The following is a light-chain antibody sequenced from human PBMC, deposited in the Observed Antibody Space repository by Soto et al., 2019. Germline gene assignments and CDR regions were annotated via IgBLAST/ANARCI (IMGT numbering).Light chain of an antibody. CDR2: GAS. J-gene: IGKJ1*01. CDR3: QQYFKWPPMT. V-gene: IGKV3-15*01. Sequence: VMTQSPATLSVSPGERATLSCWASETVATNLAWYQQKPGQAPRLLISGASTRAAGISDRFRGSGSGTEFTLTISSLRSEDSAIYYCQQYFKWPPMTFGQGTKVEI. CDR1: ETVATN.